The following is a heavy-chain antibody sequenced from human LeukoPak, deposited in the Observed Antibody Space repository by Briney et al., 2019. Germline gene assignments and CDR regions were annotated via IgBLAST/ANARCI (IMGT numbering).Heavy chain of an antibody. CDR3: VRGLKVGVTPVGADS. CDR1: GFTFSSYW. Sequence: GGSLRLSCAASGFTFSSYWMHWVRQAPGKGLVWVSRINSDGSSTNYADSVKGRFTMSRDNAKRSMYLQMNSLRDEDTAMYYCVRGLKVGVTPVGADSWGQGTLVIVSS. V-gene: IGHV3-74*01. CDR2: INSDGSST. D-gene: IGHD1-26*01. J-gene: IGHJ4*02.